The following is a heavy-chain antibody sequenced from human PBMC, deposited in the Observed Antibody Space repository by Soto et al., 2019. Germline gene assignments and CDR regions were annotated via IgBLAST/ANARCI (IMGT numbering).Heavy chain of an antibody. V-gene: IGHV3-53*01. D-gene: IGHD1-26*01. Sequence: PGGSLRLSCAAPGFSFTNAWMSWVRQAPGKGLEWVSVIYSGGSTYYADSVKGRFTISRDNSKNTLYLQMNSLRAEDTAVYYCARDRYPFDYWGQGTLVTVSS. CDR3: ARDRYPFDY. CDR1: GFSFTNAW. J-gene: IGHJ4*02. CDR2: IYSGGST.